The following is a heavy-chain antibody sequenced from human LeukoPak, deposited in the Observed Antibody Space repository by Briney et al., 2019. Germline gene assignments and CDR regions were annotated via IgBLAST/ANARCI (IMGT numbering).Heavy chain of an antibody. Sequence: GGSLRLSCAASGFTFNNYAMNWVRQAPGKGLEWVSHISRRGSSMFYADSVKGRFTIFRDNGQNSLYLQMSSLRAEDTAVYYCATESSRSSAYWGQGTLVTVSS. CDR1: GFTFNNYA. D-gene: IGHD6-6*01. V-gene: IGHV3-48*01. J-gene: IGHJ4*02. CDR3: ATESSRSSAY. CDR2: ISRRGSSM.